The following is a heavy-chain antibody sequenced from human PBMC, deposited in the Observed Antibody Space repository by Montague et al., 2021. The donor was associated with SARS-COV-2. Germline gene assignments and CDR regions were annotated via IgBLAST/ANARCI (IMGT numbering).Heavy chain of an antibody. D-gene: IGHD5-12*01. V-gene: IGHV4-59*13. J-gene: IGHJ5*02. CDR3: ARAVATEEGNWFDP. CDR2: ICYSGST. CDR1: GGSISSYN. Sequence: SETLSLTCTVSGGSISSYNWSWIRQPPGKGLEWVGYICYSGSTNYNHSLKSRGTISVDTSKNQFSLKLSSVTAADTAVYDCARAVATEEGNWFDPWGQGTLVTVSS.